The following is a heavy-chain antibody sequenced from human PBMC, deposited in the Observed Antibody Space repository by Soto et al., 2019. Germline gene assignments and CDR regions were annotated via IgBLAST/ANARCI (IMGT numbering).Heavy chain of an antibody. CDR3: ARAAFSGSTAVPFYS. D-gene: IGHD3-10*01. J-gene: IGHJ5*02. CDR2: IYYRGST. Sequence: SETLSLTCTVSSGSISGYYWSWIRQPPGKGLEWIGYIYYRGSTNYNPSLKSRVTISVDTSKNQFSLKLSSVTAADTAVYYCARAAFSGSTAVPFYSWGQGTLVTVSS. V-gene: IGHV4-59*01. CDR1: SGSISGYY.